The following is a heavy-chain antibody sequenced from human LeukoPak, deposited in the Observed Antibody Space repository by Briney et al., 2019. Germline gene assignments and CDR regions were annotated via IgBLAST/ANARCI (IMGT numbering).Heavy chain of an antibody. D-gene: IGHD6-19*01. CDR2: INAGNGNT. CDR1: GYTFTSYA. V-gene: IGHV1-3*01. Sequence: ASVKVSCKASGYTFTSYAMHWVRQAPGQRLEWMGWINAGNGNTKYSQKLQGRVTITRDTSASTAYMELSSLRSEDTAVYYCARVRGGWFPLDYWGQGTLVTVSS. J-gene: IGHJ4*02. CDR3: ARVRGGWFPLDY.